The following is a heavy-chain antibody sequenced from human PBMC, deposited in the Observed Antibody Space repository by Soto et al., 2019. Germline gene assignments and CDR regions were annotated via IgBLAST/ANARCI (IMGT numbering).Heavy chain of an antibody. Sequence: EVQLVESGGGLVQPGGSLRLSCAASGFTFSSYWMHWVRQAPGKGLVWVSRINSDGSSTSYADSVKGRFTISRDNAKNTLYMQMHSLRAEDTAVYYCARDGTPYSYGYLDWFDPWGQGTLVTVSS. V-gene: IGHV3-74*01. J-gene: IGHJ5*02. CDR2: INSDGSST. CDR3: ARDGTPYSYGYLDWFDP. D-gene: IGHD5-18*01. CDR1: GFTFSSYW.